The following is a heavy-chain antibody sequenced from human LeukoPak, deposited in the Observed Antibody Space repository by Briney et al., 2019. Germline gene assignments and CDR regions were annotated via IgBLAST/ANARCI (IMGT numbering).Heavy chain of an antibody. J-gene: IGHJ4*02. Sequence: AGSLRLSCAASGFTFSSYSMHWVRQAPGKWREWVAVISYDGSNKYYADSGKGRFTISRDNSKNTMSLQMNSLRAEDTAVYYCARGPLAYYYGSGSPPDYWGQGTLVTVSS. V-gene: IGHV3-30*04. CDR3: ARGPLAYYYGSGSPPDY. D-gene: IGHD3-10*01. CDR2: ISYDGSNK. CDR1: GFTFSSYS.